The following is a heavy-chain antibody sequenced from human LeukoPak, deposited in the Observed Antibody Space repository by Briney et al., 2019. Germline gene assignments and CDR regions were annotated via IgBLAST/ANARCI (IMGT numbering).Heavy chain of an antibody. Sequence: GGSLRLSCAASGFTFSTYTMHWVRQAPGKGLEWVAVISYDGSNKYYADSVKGRFTISRDNSKNTLYLQMNSLRAEDTAVYYCARDPGSGSYYIAFDYWGQGTLVTVSS. CDR2: ISYDGSNK. D-gene: IGHD1-26*01. CDR3: ARDPGSGSYYIAFDY. J-gene: IGHJ4*02. CDR1: GFTFSTYT. V-gene: IGHV3-30-3*01.